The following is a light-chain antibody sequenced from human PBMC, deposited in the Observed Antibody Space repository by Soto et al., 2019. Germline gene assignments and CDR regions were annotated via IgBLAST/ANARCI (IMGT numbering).Light chain of an antibody. CDR1: QTISSW. CDR3: QHYNSYSEA. CDR2: KAS. V-gene: IGKV1-5*03. J-gene: IGKJ1*01. Sequence: DIQMTQSPSTLSGSVGDRVTITCRASQTISSWLAWYQQKPGKAPKLLIYKASTLKSGVPSRFSGSGSGTEFNLTISRLQPDDFATYYCQHYNSYSEAFGQGTKVDIK.